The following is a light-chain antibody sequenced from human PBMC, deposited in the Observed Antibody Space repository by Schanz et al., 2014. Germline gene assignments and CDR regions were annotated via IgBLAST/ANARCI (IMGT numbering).Light chain of an antibody. Sequence: QSVLTQPPSASGTPGQRVTISCSGSSSNIGSNPVNWYQQLPRAAPTLLIYTSDQRPSGVPDRFSGSKSGTSASLAISDLRSEDEADYYCAAWDDDLLFGGGTKLTVL. CDR3: AAWDDDLL. CDR2: TSD. J-gene: IGLJ2*01. CDR1: SSNIGSNP. V-gene: IGLV1-44*01.